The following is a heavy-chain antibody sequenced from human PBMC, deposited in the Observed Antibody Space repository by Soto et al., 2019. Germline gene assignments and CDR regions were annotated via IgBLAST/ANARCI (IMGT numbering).Heavy chain of an antibody. J-gene: IGHJ4*02. D-gene: IGHD1-1*01. CDR2: IYASGTT. V-gene: IGHV4-4*07. Sequence: QVRLQESGPGLVKPSETLSLTCTVSGASISNYYWSWIRQPAGKGLECLGRIYASGTTTYNPSLRSRVTMSVDTSQNQFSLNLNSVTAADTAVYYCARESRSELGTVEYWGQGTQVTVSS. CDR1: GASISNYY. CDR3: ARESRSELGTVEY.